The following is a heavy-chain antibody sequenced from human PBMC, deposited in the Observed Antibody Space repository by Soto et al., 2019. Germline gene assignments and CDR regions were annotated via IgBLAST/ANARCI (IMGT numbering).Heavy chain of an antibody. D-gene: IGHD5-12*01. CDR2: NHPSGTT. J-gene: IGHJ5*02. Sequence: QVQLKESGPGLVNPSETLSLTCAVSGVTISTYYWSWIRQPPGKGLEWIVYNHPSGTTNYNPSLRSRVPISVDTSKTQFSVRLPSVTAADTAIYYCVREAYIGYGHAIDPWGQGTLVTVSS. V-gene: IGHV4-59*01. CDR3: VREAYIGYGHAIDP. CDR1: GVTISTYY.